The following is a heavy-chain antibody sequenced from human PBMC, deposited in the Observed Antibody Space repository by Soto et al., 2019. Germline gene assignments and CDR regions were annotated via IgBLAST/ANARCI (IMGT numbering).Heavy chain of an antibody. D-gene: IGHD1-26*01. V-gene: IGHV1-18*04. CDR3: ARENSGSYGINFDY. CDR1: GYTFTNYG. CDR2: ISAYNGNT. Sequence: GASVKVSCKASGYTFTNYGISWVRQAPGQGLEWMGWISAYNGNTDYAQKLQGRVTMTTDTSTSTAYMELRSLRSDDTAVYYCARENSGSYGINFDYWGQGTLVTVSS. J-gene: IGHJ4*02.